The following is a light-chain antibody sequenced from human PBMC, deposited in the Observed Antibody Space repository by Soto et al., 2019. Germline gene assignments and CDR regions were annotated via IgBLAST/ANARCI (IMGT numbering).Light chain of an antibody. CDR2: PAS. CDR1: QGISSW. V-gene: IGKV1-12*02. Sequence: DIQITQSPSSVSASVGDRVTITCRASQGISSWLGWYQQKPGKAPKLLIYPASSLQSVVPSRFSGSGSGTDFTLAINSLQPEDFATYYCQQANSIPFTFGRGTKVEIK. J-gene: IGKJ3*01. CDR3: QQANSIPFT.